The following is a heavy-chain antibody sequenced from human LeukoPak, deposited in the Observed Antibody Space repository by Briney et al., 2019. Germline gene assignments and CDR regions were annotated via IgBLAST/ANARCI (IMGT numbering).Heavy chain of an antibody. D-gene: IGHD3-22*01. V-gene: IGHV3-53*01. Sequence: GGSLSLSCAASGLTVSSNNMSWVRQAPGKGLEWAPVIYSGGSTYYADSVKGRFTISRDNSKNTLYLQMNSLRAEDTAVYYCARLHKSSYDSSAAGYWGQGTLVTVSS. J-gene: IGHJ4*02. CDR2: IYSGGST. CDR3: ARLHKSSYDSSAAGY. CDR1: GLTVSSNN.